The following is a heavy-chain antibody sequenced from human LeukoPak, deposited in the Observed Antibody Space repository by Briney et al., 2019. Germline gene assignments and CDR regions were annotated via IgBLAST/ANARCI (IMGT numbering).Heavy chain of an antibody. J-gene: IGHJ5*02. Sequence: SVKVSCKASGGTFSSYAISWVRQAPGRGLEWMGGIIPIFGTANYAQKFQGRVTITTDESTSTAYMELSSLRSGDTAVYYCARDPARIAAAGTGVPAMGYNWFDPWGQGTLVTVSS. CDR3: ARDPARIAAAGTGVPAMGYNWFDP. CDR2: IIPIFGTA. D-gene: IGHD6-13*01. V-gene: IGHV1-69*05. CDR1: GGTFSSYA.